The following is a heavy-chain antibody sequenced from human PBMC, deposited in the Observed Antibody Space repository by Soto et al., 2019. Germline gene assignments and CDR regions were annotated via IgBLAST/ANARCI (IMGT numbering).Heavy chain of an antibody. V-gene: IGHV4-34*01. D-gene: IGHD3-10*01. CDR2: INGAGSA. CDR3: AIVLFSGTSHSGSWYFFAY. Sequence: PSETLCLTCAGSGGSFSGCTWTWIRKSPGKGLEWIGQINGAGSAVYSPSLKSRITISVGTSSNQFFLEMTSVTAADTAVYYCAIVLFSGTSHSGSWYFFAYWGQGPLVT. J-gene: IGHJ4*02. CDR1: GGSFSGCT.